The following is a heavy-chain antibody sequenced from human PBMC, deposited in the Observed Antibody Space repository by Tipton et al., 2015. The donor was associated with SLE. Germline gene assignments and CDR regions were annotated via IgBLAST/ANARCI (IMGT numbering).Heavy chain of an antibody. CDR2: VNANSGAT. CDR3: ARDRSPGGSFHFDY. D-gene: IGHD1-26*01. J-gene: IGHJ4*02. V-gene: IGHV1-2*06. CDR1: EYTFTDYY. Sequence: QLVQSGAEVKKPGASVKVSCKASEYTFTDYYIHWVRQAPGQGLEWMGRVNANSGATKFADIFQGRVTMTRDTSSNTAYMELSSLRSDDTAIYYCARDRSPGGSFHFDYWGQGTRVTVSS.